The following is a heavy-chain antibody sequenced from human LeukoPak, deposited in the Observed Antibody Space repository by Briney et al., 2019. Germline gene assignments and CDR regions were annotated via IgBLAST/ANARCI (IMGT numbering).Heavy chain of an antibody. D-gene: IGHD3-22*01. CDR1: GRSLGGYY. Sequence: KPSETLSLTCSVYGRSLGGYYWRWIRQSPAKGREWIGEIHHSGSTNYNPSLKSRVTISVDTSKKQSSLKLSPVSAADTAVYFCARGVYYYESSGLDYWGQGTLVTVSS. V-gene: IGHV4-34*01. J-gene: IGHJ4*02. CDR2: IHHSGST. CDR3: ARGVYYYESSGLDY.